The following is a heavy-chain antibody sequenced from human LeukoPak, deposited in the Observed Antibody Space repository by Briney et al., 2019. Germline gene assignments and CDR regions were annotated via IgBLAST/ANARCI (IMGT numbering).Heavy chain of an antibody. V-gene: IGHV4-31*03. CDR2: IYYSGST. Sequence: SETLSLTCTVSGGSISSGGYYWSWIRQHPGKGLEWIGYIYYSGSTYYNPSLKSRVTISVDTSKNQFSLKLSSVTAADTAVYYCARASLPPYDSSGYYFDYWGQGTLVTVSS. CDR1: GGSISSGGYY. J-gene: IGHJ4*02. CDR3: ARASLPPYDSSGYYFDY. D-gene: IGHD3-22*01.